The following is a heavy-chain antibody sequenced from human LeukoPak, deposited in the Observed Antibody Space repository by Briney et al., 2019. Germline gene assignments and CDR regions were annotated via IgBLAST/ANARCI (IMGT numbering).Heavy chain of an antibody. Sequence: GGSLRLSCAASGFTFSSYAMHWVRQAPGKGLEWVAVISYDGSNKYYADSVKGRFTISRDNAKNSLYLQMNSLRAEDTAVYYCASALGDPFDYWGQGTLVTVSS. CDR1: GFTFSSYA. CDR3: ASALGDPFDY. D-gene: IGHD4-17*01. CDR2: ISYDGSNK. V-gene: IGHV3-30-3*01. J-gene: IGHJ4*02.